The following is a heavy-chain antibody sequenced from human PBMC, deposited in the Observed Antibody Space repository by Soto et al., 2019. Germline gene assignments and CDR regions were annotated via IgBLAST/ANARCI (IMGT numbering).Heavy chain of an antibody. V-gene: IGHV3-33*01. Sequence: GGSLRLSRAASGFTFSSYGMHWVRQAPGKGLEWVAVIWYDGSNKYYADSVKGRFTISRDNSKNTLYLQMNSLRAEDTAVYYCARARVVVPAAMTLYSNYGGPYYYYYMDVWGKGTTVTVSS. D-gene: IGHD2-2*01. CDR1: GFTFSSYG. J-gene: IGHJ6*03. CDR2: IWYDGSNK. CDR3: ARARVVVPAAMTLYSNYGGPYYYYYMDV.